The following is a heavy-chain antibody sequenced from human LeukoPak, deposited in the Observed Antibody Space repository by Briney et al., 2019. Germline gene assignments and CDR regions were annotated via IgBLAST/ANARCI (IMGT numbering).Heavy chain of an antibody. V-gene: IGHV4-38-2*02. CDR1: GFSLTIGYS. CDR2: IYPTGST. D-gene: IGHD6-13*01. J-gene: IGHJ5*02. CDR3: ARAYSSSWYWNWFDP. Sequence: SETLSLTCNVSGFSLTIGYSWGWIRQPPGKGLEWIGNIYPTGSTYYNPSLKSRVTISVDTSKNQFSLKVSSVSAADTAVYYCARAYSSSWYWNWFDPWGQGTLVTVSS.